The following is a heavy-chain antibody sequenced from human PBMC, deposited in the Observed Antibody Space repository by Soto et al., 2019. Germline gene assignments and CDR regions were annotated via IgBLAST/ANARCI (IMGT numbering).Heavy chain of an antibody. Sequence: EAQLVESGGGPVKPGGSLRLSCAGSGFTFSGFTLNWVRQAPGKGLEWLSSISGSSSLKYYADSVRGRFTISRDNAKNSLYLQMNSLRVEDTAVYYCVRGDSRDFWGQGTLVTVSS. J-gene: IGHJ4*02. CDR1: GFTFSGFT. V-gene: IGHV3-21*01. CDR3: VRGDSRDF. CDR2: ISGSSSLK.